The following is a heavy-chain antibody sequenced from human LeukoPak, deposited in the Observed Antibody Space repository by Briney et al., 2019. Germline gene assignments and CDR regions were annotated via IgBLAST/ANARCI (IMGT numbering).Heavy chain of an antibody. V-gene: IGHV3-23*01. CDR3: AKGPFGSYNFQYFDH. CDR2: ITGNSRST. D-gene: IGHD2-15*01. CDR1: GFTFDSYA. J-gene: IGHJ4*02. Sequence: GGSLRLSCAASGFTFDSYALSWVRQPPGKGLEWVSTITGNSRSTYYADSVKGRFTISRDNSKNTLFAQMNKLRDEDTAVYFCAKGPFGSYNFQYFDHWGQGTLVTVSS.